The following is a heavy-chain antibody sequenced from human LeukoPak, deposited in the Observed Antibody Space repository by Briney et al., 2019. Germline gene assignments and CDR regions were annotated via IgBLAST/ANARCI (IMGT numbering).Heavy chain of an antibody. Sequence: SETLSLTCTVSGGAISSYYWSWIRQPPGKGLEWIGYIYYSGSTNYNPSLKSRVTISVDTSKNQFSLKLCSVTAADTAVYYCAREMLLWFGEANYYYYMDVWGKGTTVTVSS. CDR2: IYYSGST. D-gene: IGHD3-10*01. V-gene: IGHV4-59*01. J-gene: IGHJ6*03. CDR1: GGAISSYY. CDR3: AREMLLWFGEANYYYYMDV.